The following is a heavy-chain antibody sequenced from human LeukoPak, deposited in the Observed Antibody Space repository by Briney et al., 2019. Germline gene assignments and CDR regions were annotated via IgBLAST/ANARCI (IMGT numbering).Heavy chain of an antibody. CDR3: ARDRPNYYGSDGHYYRRDGDY. CDR2: ITSRGEST. D-gene: IGHD3-22*01. CDR1: GFTFSIYA. V-gene: IGHV3-23*01. Sequence: GGSLRLSXAASGFTFSIYAMSWVRQAPGKGLQWVSPITSRGESTCYVDSVKGRFTITRDNSENTLYLQMHSLRAEDTAVYYCARDRPNYYGSDGHYYRRDGDYWGRGTLVSVSS. J-gene: IGHJ4*02.